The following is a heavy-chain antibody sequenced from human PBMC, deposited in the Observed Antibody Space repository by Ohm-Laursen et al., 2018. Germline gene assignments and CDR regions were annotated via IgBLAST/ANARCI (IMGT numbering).Heavy chain of an antibody. CDR2: ISWNSGSI. J-gene: IGHJ6*02. CDR3: AKDIGTARGYYYYGMDV. CDR1: GFTFDDYA. V-gene: IGHV3-9*01. D-gene: IGHD1-1*01. Sequence: SLRLSCSASGFTFDDYAMHWVRQAPGKGLEWVSGISWNSGSIGYADSVKGRFTISRDNAKNSLYLQMNSLRAEDTALYYCAKDIGTARGYYYYGMDVWGQGTTVTVSS.